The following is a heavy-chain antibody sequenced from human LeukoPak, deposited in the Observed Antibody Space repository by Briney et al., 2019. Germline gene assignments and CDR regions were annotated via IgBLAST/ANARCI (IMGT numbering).Heavy chain of an antibody. J-gene: IGHJ4*02. CDR1: GGSIRSGDYY. CDR3: ARAFPSYYYDSSGQYYFDY. Sequence: SQTLSLTCTVSGGSIRSGDYYWGWVRQPPGKGLEWIGYIYYSGSTYYNPSLKSRVTISVDTSKNQFSLKLSSVTAADTAVYYCARAFPSYYYDSSGQYYFDYCGQGTLGTVSS. V-gene: IGHV4-30-4*08. CDR2: IYYSGST. D-gene: IGHD3-22*01.